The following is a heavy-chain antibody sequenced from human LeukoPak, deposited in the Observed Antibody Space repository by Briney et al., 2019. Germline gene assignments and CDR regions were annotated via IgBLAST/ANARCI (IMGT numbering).Heavy chain of an antibody. Sequence: RASETLSLTCTVSGASINSGNHYWGWIRQPPGKGLEWFGNIYYSGSTYYHPSLKSQVTLSIDTSKSQVSLRRSSVTAADTAVYYCAREVAGAPFVDYWGQGTLVTVSS. CDR1: GASINSGNHY. J-gene: IGHJ4*02. CDR3: AREVAGAPFVDY. D-gene: IGHD6-19*01. CDR2: IYYSGST. V-gene: IGHV4-39*07.